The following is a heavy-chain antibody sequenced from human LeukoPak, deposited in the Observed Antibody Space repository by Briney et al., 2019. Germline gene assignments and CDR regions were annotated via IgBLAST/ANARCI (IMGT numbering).Heavy chain of an antibody. Sequence: ASVKVSCKASGYTFTGYYMHWVRQAPGQGLEWMGWINPNSGGTNYAQKFQGRVTMTRDTSISTAYMELNSLRAEDTALYYCAKDRAFGQFLWGNDYWGQGTLVTVSS. CDR3: AKDRAFGQFLWGNDY. V-gene: IGHV1-2*02. CDR2: INPNSGGT. CDR1: GYTFTGYY. D-gene: IGHD3-10*01. J-gene: IGHJ4*02.